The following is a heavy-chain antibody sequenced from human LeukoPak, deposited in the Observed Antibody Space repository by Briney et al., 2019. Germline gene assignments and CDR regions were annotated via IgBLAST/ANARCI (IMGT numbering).Heavy chain of an antibody. J-gene: IGHJ5*02. CDR2: IYYSGST. CDR1: GGSISSSSYY. D-gene: IGHD5/OR15-5a*01. Sequence: SETLSLTCTVSGGSISSSSYYWGWIRQPPGKGLVWIGSIYYSGSTYYNPSLKSRVTISVDTSKNQFSLKLSSVTAADTAVYYCARASAVSRGWFDPWGQGTLVTVSS. CDR3: ARASAVSRGWFDP. V-gene: IGHV4-39*07.